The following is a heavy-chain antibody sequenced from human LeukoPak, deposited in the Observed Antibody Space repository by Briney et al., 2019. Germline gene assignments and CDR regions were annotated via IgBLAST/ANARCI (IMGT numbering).Heavy chain of an antibody. J-gene: IGHJ4*02. CDR2: IIPIFGTA. Sequence: SVKVSCKASGGTFSSYAISWVRQAPGQGLEWMGRIIPIFGTANYAQKFQGRVTITTDESTSTAYMELSSLRSEDTAVYYCARDFANYYDSSRLDYWGQGTLVTVSS. CDR3: ARDFANYYDSSRLDY. D-gene: IGHD3-22*01. V-gene: IGHV1-69*05. CDR1: GGTFSSYA.